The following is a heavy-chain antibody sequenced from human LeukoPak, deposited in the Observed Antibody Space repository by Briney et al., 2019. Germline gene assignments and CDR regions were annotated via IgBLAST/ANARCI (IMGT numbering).Heavy chain of an antibody. Sequence: PGGSLRLSCVGSGFDFNYYDINWVRQAPGKGLEWVSSISSRSSYIYFADSAKGRFTISRDNANGSVFLHMTSLRPEDTAVYYCGRRGGMSSGRSFDHWGQGTLVTVSS. CDR3: GRRGGMSSGRSFDH. CDR1: GFDFNYYD. J-gene: IGHJ4*02. V-gene: IGHV3-21*01. CDR2: ISSRSSYI. D-gene: IGHD3-16*01.